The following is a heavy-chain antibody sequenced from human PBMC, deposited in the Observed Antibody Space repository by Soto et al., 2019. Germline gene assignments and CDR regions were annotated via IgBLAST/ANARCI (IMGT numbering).Heavy chain of an antibody. CDR2: IWYDGSNK. CDR3: ARDPYYDSSGYPSGWFDP. CDR1: GFTFSSYG. V-gene: IGHV3-33*01. J-gene: IGHJ5*02. Sequence: ESGGGVVQPGRSLRLSCAASGFTFSSYGMHWVRQAPGKGLEWVAVIWYDGSNKYYADSVKGRFTISRDNSKNTLYLQMNSLRAEDTAVYYCARDPYYDSSGYPSGWFDPWGQGTLVTVSS. D-gene: IGHD3-22*01.